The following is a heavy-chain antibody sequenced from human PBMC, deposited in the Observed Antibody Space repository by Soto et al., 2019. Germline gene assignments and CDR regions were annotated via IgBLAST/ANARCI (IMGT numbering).Heavy chain of an antibody. V-gene: IGHV3-33*01. CDR2: RWYDGRHN. CDR3: ARHESAYFDY. J-gene: IGHJ4*02. CDR1: GFTFSRYG. Sequence: QVQLVESGGGVVQPGRSLRLSCAASGFTFSRYGMHWVRQAPCKGLEWVAVRWYDGRHNYYADSVKGRFTISRDNSKNTLYLQMNSLRAEDTAVDYWARHESAYFDYWVQCTLVTVSS.